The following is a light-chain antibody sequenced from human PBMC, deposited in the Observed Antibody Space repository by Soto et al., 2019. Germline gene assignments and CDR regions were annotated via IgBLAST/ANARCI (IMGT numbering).Light chain of an antibody. CDR2: KAS. V-gene: IGKV1-5*03. CDR3: QHYSSYSEA. J-gene: IGKJ1*01. Sequence: DIQMTQSPSTLSGSVGDRVTITGRASQTISSWLAWYQQKPGKAPKLLIYKASTLKSGVPSRFSGSGSGTEFTLTISSLQPDDFATYYCQHYSSYSEAFGQGTKVELK. CDR1: QTISSW.